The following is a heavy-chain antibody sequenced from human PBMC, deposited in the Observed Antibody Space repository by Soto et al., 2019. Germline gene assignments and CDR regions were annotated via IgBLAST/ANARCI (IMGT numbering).Heavy chain of an antibody. Sequence: GGSLRLSCAVSGFTISSYSMNWVRQAPGKGLEWVSYISSSSSTIYYADSVKGRFTISRDNAKNSLYLQMNSLRDEDTAVYYCARDSLRLEWLLKAYYFDYWGQGTLVTVSS. CDR2: ISSSSSTI. CDR3: ARDSLRLEWLLKAYYFDY. D-gene: IGHD3-3*01. V-gene: IGHV3-48*02. J-gene: IGHJ4*02. CDR1: GFTISSYS.